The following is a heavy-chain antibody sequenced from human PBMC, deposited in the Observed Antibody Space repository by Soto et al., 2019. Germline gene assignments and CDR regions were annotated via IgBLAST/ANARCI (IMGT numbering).Heavy chain of an antibody. CDR3: ARDTRITVFGLPPPQLVHY. J-gene: IGHJ4*02. CDR1: GFTFSSYA. Sequence: GGSLRLSCAASGFTFSSYAMHWVRQAPGKGLEWVAVISYDGSNKYYADSVKGRFTISRDNSKNTLYLQMNSLRAEDTAVCYCARDTRITVFGLPPPQLVHYWGQGTLVTVSS. CDR2: ISYDGSNK. D-gene: IGHD3-3*01. V-gene: IGHV3-30-3*01.